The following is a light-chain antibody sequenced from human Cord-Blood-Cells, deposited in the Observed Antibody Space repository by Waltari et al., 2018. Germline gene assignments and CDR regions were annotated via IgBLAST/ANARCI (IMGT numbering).Light chain of an antibody. J-gene: IGKJ1*01. V-gene: IGKV1-5*03. CDR2: KAS. CDR1: QSISSW. Sequence: DIQMTQSPSTLSASVGDRVTITCRASQSISSWLAWYQQKPGKAPKLLIYKASSLESAVPSRFSGSGSGTEFTLTISSLQPDDFVTYYCQQYNSYSGTFGQGTKVEIK. CDR3: QQYNSYSGT.